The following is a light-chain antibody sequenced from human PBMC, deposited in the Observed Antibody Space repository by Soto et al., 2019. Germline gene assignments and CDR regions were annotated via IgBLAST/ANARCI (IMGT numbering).Light chain of an antibody. Sequence: EIVLTQSPATLSLSPGERATLSCRASQSFSSYLAWYQKKPGQAPRLLIYDPSNRATGIPARFSASGSGTDFTLTISSLEPEDFAVYYCQQRSNWPLLTFGGGTKVEIK. CDR3: QQRSNWPLLT. CDR2: DPS. V-gene: IGKV3-11*01. CDR1: QSFSSY. J-gene: IGKJ4*01.